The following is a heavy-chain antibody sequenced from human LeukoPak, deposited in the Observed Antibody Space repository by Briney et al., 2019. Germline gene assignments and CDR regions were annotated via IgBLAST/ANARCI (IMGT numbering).Heavy chain of an antibody. CDR1: GFTFSSYA. V-gene: IGHV3-23*01. CDR2: ISGSGGST. J-gene: IGHJ6*03. Sequence: GGSLRLSCAASGFTFSSYAMSWVRQAPGKGLEWVSAISGSGGSTYYADSVKGRFTISRDNSKNTLYLQMNSLRAEDTAVYYCAKEPYSGGSYYYYYMDVWGKGTTVTVSS. D-gene: IGHD1-26*01. CDR3: AKEPYSGGSYYYYYMDV.